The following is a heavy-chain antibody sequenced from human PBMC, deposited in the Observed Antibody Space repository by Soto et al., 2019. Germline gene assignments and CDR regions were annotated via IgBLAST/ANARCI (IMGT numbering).Heavy chain of an antibody. CDR3: TTRIVLMEYYYYYMDV. J-gene: IGHJ6*03. D-gene: IGHD2-8*01. Sequence: GGSLRLSCAASGFTFSNAWMSWVRQAPGKGLEWVGRIKSKTDGGTTDYAAPVKGRFTISRDDSKNTLYLQMNSLKTEDTAVYYCTTRIVLMEYYYYYMDVWGKGTTVTVSS. V-gene: IGHV3-15*01. CDR1: GFTFSNAW. CDR2: IKSKTDGGTT.